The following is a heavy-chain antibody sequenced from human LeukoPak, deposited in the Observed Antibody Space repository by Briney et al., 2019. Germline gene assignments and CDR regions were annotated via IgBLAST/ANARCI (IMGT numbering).Heavy chain of an antibody. CDR3: ARVLRWRGWFDP. J-gene: IGHJ5*02. V-gene: IGHV4-59*01. D-gene: IGHD4-23*01. Sequence: SVTLSLTCTVSGGSISSYYWSWIRQAPGKGLEWIGYIYYSGSTNYNPSLKSRVTISVDTSKNQFSLKLSSVTAADTAVYYCARVLRWRGWFDPWGQGTLVTVSS. CDR2: IYYSGST. CDR1: GGSISSYY.